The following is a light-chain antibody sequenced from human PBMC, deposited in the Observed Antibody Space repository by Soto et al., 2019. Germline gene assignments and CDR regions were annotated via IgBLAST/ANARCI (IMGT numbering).Light chain of an antibody. J-gene: IGKJ4*01. Sequence: AIQMTQSPSSLSASVGDRATITCRASQGIKNDLGWYQQKPGKAPKLLIYAASSLQSGVPSRFSGSGSGTDFTLTISSLQPEDFATYYCLQDYNYPLTFGGGTKVDIK. V-gene: IGKV1-6*01. CDR1: QGIKND. CDR3: LQDYNYPLT. CDR2: AAS.